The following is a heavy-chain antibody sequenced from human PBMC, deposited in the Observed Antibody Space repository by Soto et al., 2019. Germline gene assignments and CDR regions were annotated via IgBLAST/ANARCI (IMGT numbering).Heavy chain of an antibody. V-gene: IGHV3-9*01. CDR1: GFTFDDYA. J-gene: IGHJ5*02. CDR3: AKGGSAALISAAGTGNWFDP. CDR2: ISWSGTNI. D-gene: IGHD6-13*01. Sequence: EVHLVESGGGLVQPGRSLKLSCVASGFTFDDYAMYWVRQAPGKGPEWVSGISWSGTNIAYADSVKGRFTISRDNAKNTLYLQMNSLRADDTALYYGAKGGSAALISAAGTGNWFDPWGQGSLVTVSS.